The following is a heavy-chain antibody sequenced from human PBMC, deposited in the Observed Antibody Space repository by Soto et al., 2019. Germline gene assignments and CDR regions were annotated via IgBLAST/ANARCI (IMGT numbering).Heavy chain of an antibody. CDR2: INPNSGGT. V-gene: IGHV1-2*02. J-gene: IGHJ5*02. Sequence: GASVKVSCKASGYTFTGYYMHWVRQAPGQGLEWMGWINPNSGGTNYAQKFQGRVTMTRDTSISTAYMELSRLRSDDTAVYYCARPPGIAAAGTRDWFDPWGQGTLVTVSS. D-gene: IGHD6-13*01. CDR1: GYTFTGYY. CDR3: ARPPGIAAAGTRDWFDP.